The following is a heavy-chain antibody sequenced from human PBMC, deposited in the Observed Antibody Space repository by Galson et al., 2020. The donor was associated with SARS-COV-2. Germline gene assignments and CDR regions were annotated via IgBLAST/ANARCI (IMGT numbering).Heavy chain of an antibody. J-gene: IGHJ4*02. V-gene: IGHV3-23*01. Sequence: SCAASGFTFGSYAMSWVRQAPGRGLEWVSTILSTGKSTYYADSVKGRFTLSRDNSKNMVYLQMTFLRADDTAVYYCSKREDYSSNLSVDFANWGQGTLVTVSS. D-gene: IGHD2-2*01. CDR3: SKREDYSSNLSVDFAN. CDR2: ILSTGKST. CDR1: GFTFGSYA.